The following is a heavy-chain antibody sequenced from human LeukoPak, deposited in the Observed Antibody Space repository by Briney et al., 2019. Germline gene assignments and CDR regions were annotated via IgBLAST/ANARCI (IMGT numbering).Heavy chain of an antibody. CDR2: IIPIFGTA. V-gene: IGHV1-69*05. Sequence: SVKVSCKASGGTFSSYAISWVRQAPGQGLEWMGGIIPIFGTANYAQKFQGRVTITTDESTGTAYMELSSLRSEDTAVYYCARGNCSSTSCYGYYYYYYMDVWGKGTTVTVSS. CDR3: ARGNCSSTSCYGYYYYYYMDV. J-gene: IGHJ6*03. CDR1: GGTFSSYA. D-gene: IGHD2-2*01.